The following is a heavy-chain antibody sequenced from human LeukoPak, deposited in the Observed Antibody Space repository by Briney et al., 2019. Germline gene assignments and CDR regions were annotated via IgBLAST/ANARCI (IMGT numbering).Heavy chain of an antibody. V-gene: IGHV3-23*01. CDR2: ISGSGGST. Sequence: GESLRLSCAASGFTFSSYAMSWVRQAPGKGLEWVSAISGSGGSTYYADSVKGRFTISRDNSKNTLYLQMNSLRAEDTAVYYCAKKGQWLTYYYYYYGMDVWGQGTTVTVSS. CDR3: AKKGQWLTYYYYYYGMDV. CDR1: GFTFSSYA. D-gene: IGHD6-19*01. J-gene: IGHJ6*02.